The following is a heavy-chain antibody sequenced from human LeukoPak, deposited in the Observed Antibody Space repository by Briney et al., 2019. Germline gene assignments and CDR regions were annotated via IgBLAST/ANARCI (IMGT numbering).Heavy chain of an antibody. Sequence: GGSLRLSCTASGLSLNSYAMSWVRQVPGKGLEWVSASSSSDDGKWYAESVRGRFAISRDTSKNTVYLQMNSLRVEDAGVYYCAKAPVTSCRGAFCYPFDYWGHGTLVTVSS. CDR3: AKAPVTSCRGAFCYPFDY. V-gene: IGHV3-23*01. J-gene: IGHJ4*01. CDR1: GLSLNSYA. D-gene: IGHD2-21*01. CDR2: SSSSDDGK.